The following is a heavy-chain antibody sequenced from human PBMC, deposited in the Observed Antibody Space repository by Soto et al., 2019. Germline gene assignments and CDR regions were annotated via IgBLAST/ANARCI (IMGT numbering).Heavy chain of an antibody. J-gene: IGHJ1*01. CDR1: GGTFSSYT. V-gene: IGHV1-69*02. CDR3: ARALPHWYCSGGSCYPEYFQH. Sequence: QVQLVQSGAEVKKPGSSVKVSCKASGGTFSSYTISWVRQAPGQGLEWMGRIIPILGIANYAQEFQGRVTIPADKSTSTAYMELSSLRSEDTAVYYCARALPHWYCSGGSCYPEYFQHWGQGTLVTVSS. CDR2: IIPILGIA. D-gene: IGHD2-15*01.